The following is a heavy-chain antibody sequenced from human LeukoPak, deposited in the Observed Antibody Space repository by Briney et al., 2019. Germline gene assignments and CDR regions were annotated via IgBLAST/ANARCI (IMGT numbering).Heavy chain of an antibody. J-gene: IGHJ4*02. CDR2: IHSGGRT. CDR1: GGSISGDY. Sequence: PSETLSLTCTVSGGSISGDYWSWIRQSPGKGLEWIAYIHSGGRTSYNPSLKSRVTISVETSKNEFSLKVTSVNAADTAVYYCARDRPGGSSLDYWGQGILVTVSP. D-gene: IGHD6-13*01. V-gene: IGHV4-59*01. CDR3: ARDRPGGSSLDY.